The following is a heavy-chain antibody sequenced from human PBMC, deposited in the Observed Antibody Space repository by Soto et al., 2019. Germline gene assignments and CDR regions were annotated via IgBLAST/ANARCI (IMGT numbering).Heavy chain of an antibody. J-gene: IGHJ1*01. CDR1: GFTFSTYA. Sequence: GGSLRLSCAASGFTFSTYAMNWVRQAPGKGLEWVSSISSTGSFRYYADSVKGRFTISRDNAKNSLYLQMNSLRAQDTAVYYCARGAPGRDGYNLVFQHWGQGTLVTVSS. D-gene: IGHD5-12*01. CDR2: ISSTGSFR. CDR3: ARGAPGRDGYNLVFQH. V-gene: IGHV3-21*04.